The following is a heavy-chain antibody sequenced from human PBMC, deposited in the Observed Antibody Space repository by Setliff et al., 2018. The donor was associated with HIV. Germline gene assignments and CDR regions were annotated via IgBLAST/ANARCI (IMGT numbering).Heavy chain of an antibody. CDR1: RGTFSSFA. CDR3: ARDGLLVAGIRFDY. CDR2: IIPTFGTS. V-gene: IGHV1-69*13. Sequence: SVKVSCKTSRGTFSSFAFSWVRQAPGQGLEWMGGIIPTFGTSNYAQKFQGRVTITADESMTTAYMELSGLKYEDTAVYYCARDGLLVAGIRFDYWGQGTLVTVSS. D-gene: IGHD6-19*01. J-gene: IGHJ4*02.